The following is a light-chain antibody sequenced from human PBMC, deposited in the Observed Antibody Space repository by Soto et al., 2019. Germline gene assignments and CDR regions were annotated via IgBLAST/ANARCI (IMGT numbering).Light chain of an antibody. CDR1: QSVSSSY. CDR2: GAS. J-gene: IGKJ2*01. V-gene: IGKV3-20*01. CDR3: HQYGSSPYT. Sequence: EIVLTQSPGTLSLSPGERDTLSCRASQSVSSSYLAWYQQKPGQAPRLLSYGASSRATGIPDRFSGSGSGTDFTLTISRLEPEDFAVYYCHQYGSSPYTFGQGTKLEIK.